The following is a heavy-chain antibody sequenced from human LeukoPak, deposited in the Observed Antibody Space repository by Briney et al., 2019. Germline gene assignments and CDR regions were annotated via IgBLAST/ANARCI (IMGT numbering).Heavy chain of an antibody. Sequence: SETLSLTCTVSGGSICSYYWSWIRQPPGKGLEWIGYIYYSGSTNYNPSLKSRVTISVDTSKNQFSLKLSSVTAADTAVYYCAREGRAVAYGMDVWGQGTTVTVSS. CDR2: IYYSGST. CDR3: AREGRAVAYGMDV. CDR1: GGSICSYY. D-gene: IGHD6-19*01. J-gene: IGHJ6*02. V-gene: IGHV4-59*01.